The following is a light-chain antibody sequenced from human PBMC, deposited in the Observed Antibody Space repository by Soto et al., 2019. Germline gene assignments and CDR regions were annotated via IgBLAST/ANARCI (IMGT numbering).Light chain of an antibody. CDR3: QQYDSSPLT. CDR1: QSVDSNY. CDR2: DAS. Sequence: EIVMTQSPATLSVSPGDRATLSCRASQSVDSNYLAWYQQKPGQAPRVLIYDASIRATGIPDRFSGSGSGTDFTLTISRLEPEDSAVYYCQQYDSSPLTFGGGTKVDIK. V-gene: IGKV3-20*01. J-gene: IGKJ4*01.